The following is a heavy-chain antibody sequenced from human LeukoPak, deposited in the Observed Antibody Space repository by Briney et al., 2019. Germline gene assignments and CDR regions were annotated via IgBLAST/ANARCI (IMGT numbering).Heavy chain of an antibody. CDR1: GFTFSSYW. Sequence: LAGGSLRLSCAASGFTFSSYWMSWVRQAPGKGLEWVANIKKDGSEMYYVDSVKGRFTISRDNAKNSLYLQMNSLRAEDSAVYYCEGSAGYWGQGTLVTVSS. CDR2: IKKDGSEM. CDR3: EGSAGY. V-gene: IGHV3-7*01. J-gene: IGHJ4*02.